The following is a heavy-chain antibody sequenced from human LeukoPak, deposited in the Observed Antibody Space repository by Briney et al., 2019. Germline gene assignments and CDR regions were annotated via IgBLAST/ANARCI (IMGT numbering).Heavy chain of an antibody. V-gene: IGHV3-7*01. CDR1: GFTFSSYW. D-gene: IGHD2-2*01. Sequence: GGSLRLSCAASGFTFSSYWMSWVRQAPGKGLEWVANIKQDGSEKYYVDSVKGRFTISRDNAKNSLYLQMNSLRAEDTAVYYCARTGGEVPAAIGDGGFDYWGQGTLVTVSS. CDR3: ARTGGEVPAAIGDGGFDY. J-gene: IGHJ4*02. CDR2: IKQDGSEK.